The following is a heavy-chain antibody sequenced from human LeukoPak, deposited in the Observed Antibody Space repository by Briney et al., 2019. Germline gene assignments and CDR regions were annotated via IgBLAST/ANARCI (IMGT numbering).Heavy chain of an antibody. CDR3: ARVCSSTSCHYYYYGMDV. CDR1: GYTFTSYG. D-gene: IGHD2-2*01. J-gene: IGHJ6*02. V-gene: IGHV1-18*01. Sequence: ASVKVSCKASGYTFTSYGISWVRQAPGQGLEWMGWISAYNGNTNYAQKLQGRVTMTTDTSTSTAYMELRSLRSDDTAVYYCARVCSSTSCHYYYYGMDVWGQGTTVTVS. CDR2: ISAYNGNT.